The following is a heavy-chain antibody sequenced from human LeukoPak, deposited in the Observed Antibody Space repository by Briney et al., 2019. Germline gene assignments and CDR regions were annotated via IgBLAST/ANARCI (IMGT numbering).Heavy chain of an antibody. V-gene: IGHV3-66*04. CDR1: GFTFSSYS. Sequence: GGSLRLSCAASGFTFSSYSMNWVRQAPGKGLEWFSVIYSGGSTYYADSVKGRFTISRDNSRNTLYLQMNSLRAEDTAVYYCARQKVYYYYYGMDVWGQGTTVTVSS. CDR2: IYSGGST. J-gene: IGHJ6*02. CDR3: ARQKVYYYYYGMDV.